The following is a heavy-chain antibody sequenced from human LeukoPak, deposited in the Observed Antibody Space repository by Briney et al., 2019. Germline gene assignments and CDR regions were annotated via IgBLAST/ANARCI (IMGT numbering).Heavy chain of an antibody. Sequence: GASVKVSCKASGYTFTSYDINWVRQAPGQGLEWMGWISAYNGNTNYAQKLQGRVTMTTDTSTSTAYMELRSLRSDDTAVYYCARRYYDFWSGYLGAYAFDIWGQGTMVTVSS. D-gene: IGHD3-3*01. J-gene: IGHJ3*02. CDR1: GYTFTSYD. CDR2: ISAYNGNT. V-gene: IGHV1-18*01. CDR3: ARRYYDFWSGYLGAYAFDI.